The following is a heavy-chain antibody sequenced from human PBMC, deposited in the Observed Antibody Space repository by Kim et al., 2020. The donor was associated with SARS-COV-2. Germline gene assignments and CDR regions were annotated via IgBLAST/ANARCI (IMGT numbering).Heavy chain of an antibody. V-gene: IGHV3-49*04. Sequence: GGSLRLSCTASEFTFGDYTMSWVRQAPGKGLEWVGFIRSKASGGTTEYAASVKGRFTISRDDSKSIAYLQMDSLKTEDTAVYYCTREEKNSSYSSGWYYYYAMDVWGRGTTVTVSS. D-gene: IGHD6-19*01. CDR1: EFTFGDYT. J-gene: IGHJ6*02. CDR2: IRSKASGGTT. CDR3: TREEKNSSYSSGWYYYYAMDV.